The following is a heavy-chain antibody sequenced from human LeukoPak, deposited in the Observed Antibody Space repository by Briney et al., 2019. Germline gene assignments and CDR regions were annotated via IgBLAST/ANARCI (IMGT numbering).Heavy chain of an antibody. V-gene: IGHV4-38-2*02. CDR3: ARDPYYYDSSGSIDY. J-gene: IGHJ4*02. Sequence: NPSETLSLTCTVSGYSISSGYYWGWLRQPPGKGLEWIGSIYHSGSTYYNPSLKSRVTISVDTSKNQFSLKLSSVTAADTAVYYCARDPYYYDSSGSIDYWGQGTLVTVSS. CDR2: IYHSGST. CDR1: GYSISSGYY. D-gene: IGHD3-22*01.